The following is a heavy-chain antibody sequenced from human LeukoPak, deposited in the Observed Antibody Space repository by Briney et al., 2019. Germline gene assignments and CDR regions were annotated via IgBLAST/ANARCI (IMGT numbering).Heavy chain of an antibody. V-gene: IGHV3-23*01. CDR1: GFTFSSYA. CDR3: ANTYYDYVWGSYRPYYFDY. Sequence: GGSLRLSCAASGFTFSSYAMSWVRQAPGKGLEWVSAISGSGGSTYYADSVKGRFTISRDNSKNTLYLQMNKLRAEDTAVYYCANTYYDYVWGSYRPYYFDYWGQGTLVTVSS. J-gene: IGHJ4*02. CDR2: ISGSGGST. D-gene: IGHD3-16*02.